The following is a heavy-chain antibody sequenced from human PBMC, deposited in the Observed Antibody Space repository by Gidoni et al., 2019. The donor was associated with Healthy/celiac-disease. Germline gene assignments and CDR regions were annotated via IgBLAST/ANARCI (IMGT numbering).Heavy chain of an antibody. CDR1: GGSISSSSYS. Sequence: QLQLQESGPGLVKPSETLSLTCTVSGGSISSSSYSWGWIRQPPGKGLEWIGSIYYSGSTYYNPSLKSRVTISVDTSKNQFSLKLSSVTAADTAVYYCARISRGFLEWLLYFDYWGQGTLVTVSS. V-gene: IGHV4-39*01. CDR2: IYYSGST. J-gene: IGHJ4*02. CDR3: ARISRGFLEWLLYFDY. D-gene: IGHD3-3*01.